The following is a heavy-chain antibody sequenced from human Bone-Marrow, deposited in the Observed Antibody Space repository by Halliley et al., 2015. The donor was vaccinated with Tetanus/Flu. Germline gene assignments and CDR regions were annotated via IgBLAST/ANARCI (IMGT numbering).Heavy chain of an antibody. Sequence: SLRLSCAASGFTFSSYAMNWVRQAPGKGLEWVASISSSGNNTYYADSVKGRFTISRDNSKNTLYLQMNSLRAEDSALYYCAKGRGVTSDFYFYYYGMDVWGQGTTVTVSS. V-gene: IGHV3-23*01. D-gene: IGHD2-21*02. J-gene: IGHJ6*02. CDR1: GFTFSSYA. CDR3: AKGRGVTSDFYFYYYGMDV. CDR2: ISSSGNNT.